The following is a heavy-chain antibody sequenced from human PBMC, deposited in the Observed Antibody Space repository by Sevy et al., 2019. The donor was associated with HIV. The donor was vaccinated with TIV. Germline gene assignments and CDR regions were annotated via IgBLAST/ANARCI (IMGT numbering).Heavy chain of an antibody. CDR1: GFTFSRYS. Sequence: GGSLRLSCVASGFTFSRYSMNWVRQAPGKGLEWVSNIGSTVPTIYYGDSVKVRFTIARDNAKNSLYLQMNSLGKEDTAVYYCARPGSGWFEFDSWGQGTLVTVSS. CDR3: ARPGSGWFEFDS. J-gene: IGHJ4*02. V-gene: IGHV3-48*02. D-gene: IGHD6-19*01. CDR2: IGSTVPTI.